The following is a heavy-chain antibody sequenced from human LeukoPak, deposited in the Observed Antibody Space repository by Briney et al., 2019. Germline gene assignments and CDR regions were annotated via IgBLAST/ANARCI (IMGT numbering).Heavy chain of an antibody. J-gene: IGHJ6*02. CDR1: GGSISSYY. D-gene: IGHD6-13*01. Sequence: SETLSLTCTVSGGSISSYYWSWIRQPPGKGLEWIGYIYYSGSTNYNPSLKSRVTISVETYKNQFSLKLSSVTAADTAVYYCARSGYSSSWFNSYYYGMDVWGQGTTVTVSS. CDR2: IYYSGST. CDR3: ARSGYSSSWFNSYYYGMDV. V-gene: IGHV4-59*01.